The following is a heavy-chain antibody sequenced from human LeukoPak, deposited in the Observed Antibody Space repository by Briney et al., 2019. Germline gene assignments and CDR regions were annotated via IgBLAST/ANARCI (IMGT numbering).Heavy chain of an antibody. CDR2: INDGGGRT. J-gene: IGHJ1*01. CDR3: AKDATLQH. Sequence: PGGSLRLSCAASGFIFSSYAMNWVRQAPGKGLEWVSAINDGGGRTYYADSVKGRFTISRDNSKNTLYLQMNSLRAEDTAVYYCAKDATLQHWGQGTLVTVSS. CDR1: GFIFSSYA. V-gene: IGHV3-23*01.